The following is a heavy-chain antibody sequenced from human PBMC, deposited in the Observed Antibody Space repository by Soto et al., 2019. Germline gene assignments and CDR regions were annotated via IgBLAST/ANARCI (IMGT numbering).Heavy chain of an antibody. CDR2: IDSSGEK. D-gene: IGHD3-10*01. J-gene: IGHJ5*02. CDR1: GLSITDSEMG. CDR3: ARRHMAVAVSPWFDP. V-gene: IGHV2-26*01. Sequence: VTLKESGPVLVKPTETLTLRCTVSGLSITDSEMGVSWIRQPPGQPLEWLAHIDSSGEKSYRTFLKSRLAISKDTSKSQIVLTMTTMDPADTATYYCARRHMAVAVSPWFDPWGQGIPVTVSS.